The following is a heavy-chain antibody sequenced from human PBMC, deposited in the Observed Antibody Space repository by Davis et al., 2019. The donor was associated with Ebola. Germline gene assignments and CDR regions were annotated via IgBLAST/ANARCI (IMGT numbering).Heavy chain of an antibody. D-gene: IGHD2/OR15-2a*01. CDR3: VKDSSNIWFDI. Sequence: PGGSLRLSCETSGFIFRNYVMSWVRLPPCPLLAFFSTFGTGGDTYYADSVKGRFAISRDNSRGTLYLQMNSLRVEDSAIYYCVKDSSNIWFDIWGQGTLVTVSS. J-gene: IGHJ3*02. CDR1: GFIFRNYV. V-gene: IGHV3-23*01. CDR2: FGTGGDT.